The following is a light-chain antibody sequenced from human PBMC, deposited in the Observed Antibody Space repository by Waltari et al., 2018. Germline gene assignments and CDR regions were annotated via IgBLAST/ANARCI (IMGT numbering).Light chain of an antibody. Sequence: EIVLTQSPGTLSLSPGERATIPCRASQSVSSNYLAWYQQKPGQAPRLLIYGASNRASGIPDRFSGTGSGTDFTLTISSLEPEDFAIYYCQQYGSSPPYTFGQGTKLEI. J-gene: IGKJ2*01. CDR3: QQYGSSPPYT. V-gene: IGKV3-20*01. CDR1: QSVSSNY. CDR2: GAS.